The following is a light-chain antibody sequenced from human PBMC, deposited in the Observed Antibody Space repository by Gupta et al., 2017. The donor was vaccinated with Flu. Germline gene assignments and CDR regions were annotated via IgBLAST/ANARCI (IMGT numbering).Light chain of an antibody. J-gene: IGKJ2*01. CDR2: GAS. V-gene: IGKV3-20*01. CDR3: QQNGIPPEA. Sequence: DTLSLSPGETATLSCETSQSVINNQLAWYQQRPGQAPRLLIYGASSRATGIPDRFSGSGSGTDFTLTISRLEPEDFALYYCQQNGIPPEAFGQGTKVEIK. CDR1: QSVINNQ.